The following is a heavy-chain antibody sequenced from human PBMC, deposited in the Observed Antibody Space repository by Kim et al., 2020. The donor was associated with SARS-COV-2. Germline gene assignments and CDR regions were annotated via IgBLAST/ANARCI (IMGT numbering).Heavy chain of an antibody. J-gene: IGHJ4*02. Sequence: SPSFEGQVSTSADKSISTAYLQWSSLKASDTAMYYCARQVRWGYYYFDYWGQGTLVTVSS. CDR3: ARQVRWGYYYFDY. V-gene: IGHV5-51*01. D-gene: IGHD2-21*01.